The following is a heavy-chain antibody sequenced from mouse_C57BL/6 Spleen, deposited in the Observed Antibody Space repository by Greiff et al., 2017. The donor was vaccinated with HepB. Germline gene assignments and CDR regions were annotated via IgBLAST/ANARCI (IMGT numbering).Heavy chain of an antibody. D-gene: IGHD1-1*01. Sequence: VHLVESGPGLVAPSQSLSITCTVSGFSLTSYGVHWVRQPPGKGLEWLVVIWSDGRTTYNSALKSRLSISQDNSKSQVFLKMNSLQTDDTAMYYCARHPYGSSYDYYAMDYWGQGTSVTVSS. CDR1: GFSLTSYG. CDR3: ARHPYGSSYDYYAMDY. V-gene: IGHV2-6-1*01. J-gene: IGHJ4*01. CDR2: IWSDGRT.